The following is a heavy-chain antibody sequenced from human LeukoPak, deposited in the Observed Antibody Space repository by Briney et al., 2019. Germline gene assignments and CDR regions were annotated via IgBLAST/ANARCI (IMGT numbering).Heavy chain of an antibody. CDR2: INQNGFDT. V-gene: IGHV3-23*01. J-gene: IGHJ4*02. CDR1: GFIFSNYA. D-gene: IGHD1-1*01. CDR3: SKGPNRLSPAGTPHE. Sequence: GGSLRLSCAASGFIFSNYAMTWVRQAPGSGLQWVSSINQNGFDTYYTDSVRGRFIISRDNSKNTLYLQMNSLRPEDTAVYYCSKGPNRLSPAGTPHEWGQGSLVTVSS.